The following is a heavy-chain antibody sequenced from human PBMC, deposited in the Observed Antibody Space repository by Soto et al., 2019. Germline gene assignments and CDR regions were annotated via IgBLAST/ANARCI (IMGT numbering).Heavy chain of an antibody. CDR3: ARGPGYCSSTSCYARRGNYYYYYMDV. J-gene: IGHJ6*03. CDR2: INHSGST. D-gene: IGHD2-2*03. CDR1: GGSFSGYY. V-gene: IGHV4-34*01. Sequence: PSETLSLTCAVYGGSFSGYYWSWILQPPGKGLEWIGEINHSGSTNYNPSLKSRVTISVDTSKNQFSLKLSSVTAADTAVYYCARGPGYCSSTSCYARRGNYYYYYMDVWGKGTTVTVSS.